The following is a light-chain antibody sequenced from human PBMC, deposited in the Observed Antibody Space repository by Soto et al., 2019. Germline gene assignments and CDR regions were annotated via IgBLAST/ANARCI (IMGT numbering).Light chain of an antibody. Sequence: DIQMTQSPSTLSASVGDRVTITCRASQSISNWLAWYQQKPGKAPKLLIYKASSLESGVPSRFSGSGSGTEFTLTISSLQPDDFATYYCQQYNGTFGQGTKVGIK. CDR3: QQYNGT. V-gene: IGKV1-5*03. CDR1: QSISNW. J-gene: IGKJ1*01. CDR2: KAS.